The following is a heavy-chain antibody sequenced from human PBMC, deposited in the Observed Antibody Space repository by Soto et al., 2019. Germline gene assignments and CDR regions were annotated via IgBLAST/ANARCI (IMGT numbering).Heavy chain of an antibody. CDR3: AAGEASSRNLAPYYLDF. CDR2: IHYSGTT. CDR1: GGSMGMYF. Sequence: SETLSLTCTVSGGSMGMYFWTWIRQPPGEGREWIGYIHYSGTTSFFPSYNPSLRSRVTISEDTSKNQFSLKLLSVTTADTAVYFCAAGEASSRNLAPYYLDFGGQGTLVTGSS. J-gene: IGHJ4*02. V-gene: IGHV4-59*01. D-gene: IGHD6-13*01.